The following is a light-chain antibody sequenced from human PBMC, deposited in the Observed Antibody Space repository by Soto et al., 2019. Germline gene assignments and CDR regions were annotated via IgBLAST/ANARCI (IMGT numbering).Light chain of an antibody. CDR2: DAS. J-gene: IGKJ5*01. CDR3: QQRSNWPPT. V-gene: IGKV1D-13*01. CDR1: QGISSA. Sequence: AIQLTQSPSSQSASVGDRVTITCRASQGISSALAWYQQKPGKAPKXLIYDASSLESGVPSRFSGSGSGTDFTLTISSLQPEDFAVYYCQQRSNWPPTFGQGTRLEIK.